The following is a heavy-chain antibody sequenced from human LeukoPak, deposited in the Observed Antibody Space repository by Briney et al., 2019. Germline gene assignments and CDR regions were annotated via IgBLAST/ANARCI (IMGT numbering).Heavy chain of an antibody. D-gene: IGHD2-21*02. CDR1: GGSLSGYY. V-gene: IGHV4-34*01. CDR3: ARGTVVVTAIRYFQH. CDR2: INHSGST. Sequence: SETLSLTCAVYGGSLSGYYWSWIRQPPGKGLEWIGEINHSGSTNYNPSLKSRVTISVDTSKNQFSLKLSSVTAADTAVYYCARGTVVVTAIRYFQHWGQGTLVTVSS. J-gene: IGHJ1*01.